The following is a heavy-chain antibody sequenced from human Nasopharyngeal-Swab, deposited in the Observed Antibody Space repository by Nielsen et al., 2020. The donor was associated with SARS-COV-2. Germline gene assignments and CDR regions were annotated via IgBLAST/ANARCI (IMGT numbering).Heavy chain of an antibody. Sequence: SVKVSCKASGGTFSNYAISGVRQAPGQGLEWMGRNIPILGIANYAQKFQGRVTITADKSTSTAYMELSSLRSEDTAVYYCAAGRATILNWYFDLWGRGTLVTVSS. CDR2: NIPILGIA. J-gene: IGHJ2*01. CDR3: AAGRATILNWYFDL. V-gene: IGHV1-69*04. D-gene: IGHD5-24*01. CDR1: GGTFSNYA.